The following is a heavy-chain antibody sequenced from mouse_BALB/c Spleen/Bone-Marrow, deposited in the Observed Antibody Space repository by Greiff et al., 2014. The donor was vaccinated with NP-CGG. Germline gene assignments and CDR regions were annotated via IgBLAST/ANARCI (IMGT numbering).Heavy chain of an antibody. Sequence: VQLKESGPGLVKPPQTVSLTCTVTGISITTGNYRWSWIRQFPGNKLEWIGYIYYSGTITYNPSLTSRTTITRDTSKNQFFLEMNSLTAEDTATYYCARGAMITTGYFDYWGQGTTLTVSS. D-gene: IGHD2-4*01. J-gene: IGHJ2*01. V-gene: IGHV3-5*02. CDR2: IYYSGTI. CDR1: GISITTGNYR. CDR3: ARGAMITTGYFDY.